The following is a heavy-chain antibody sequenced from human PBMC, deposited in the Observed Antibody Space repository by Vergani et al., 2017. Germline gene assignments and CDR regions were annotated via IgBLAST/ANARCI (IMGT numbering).Heavy chain of an antibody. Sequence: VQLLESGGGLVQPGGSLRLSCAASGFTFSSYAMSWVRQAPGKGLEWVAVIWYDGSNKYYADSVKGRFTISRDNSKNTLYLQMNSLRAEDTAVYYCSRDAYSSSSGVFDYWGQGTLVTVSS. D-gene: IGHD6-6*01. J-gene: IGHJ4*02. CDR3: SRDAYSSSSGVFDY. V-gene: IGHV3-33*08. CDR1: GFTFSSYA. CDR2: IWYDGSNK.